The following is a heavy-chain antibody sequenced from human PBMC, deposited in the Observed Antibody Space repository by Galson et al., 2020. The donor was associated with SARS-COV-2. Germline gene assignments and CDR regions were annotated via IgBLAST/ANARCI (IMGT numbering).Heavy chain of an antibody. Sequence: QLGESLKISCAASGFTFSSYWMSWVRQAPGKGLEWVANIKQDGSEKYYVDSVKGRFTISRDNAKNSLYLQMNSLRAEDTAVYYCARDQTYDFWSPDWFAPGGQGTLVTVSS. D-gene: IGHD3-3*01. J-gene: IGHJ5*02. CDR1: GFTFSSYW. CDR3: ARDQTYDFWSPDWFAP. CDR2: IKQDGSEK. V-gene: IGHV3-7*01.